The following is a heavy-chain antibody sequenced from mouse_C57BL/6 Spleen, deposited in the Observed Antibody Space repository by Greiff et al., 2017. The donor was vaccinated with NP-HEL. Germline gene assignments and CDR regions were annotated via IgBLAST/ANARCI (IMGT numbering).Heavy chain of an antibody. Sequence: EVQLQQSGPELVKPGASVKISCKASGYSFTGYYMNWVKQSPEKSLEWIGEINPSTGGTTYNQKFKAKATLTVDKSSSTAYMQLKSLTSEDSAVYYCARVYYGNYHFAYWGQGTLVTVSA. V-gene: IGHV1-42*01. J-gene: IGHJ3*01. D-gene: IGHD2-1*01. CDR1: GYSFTGYY. CDR3: ARVYYGNYHFAY. CDR2: INPSTGGT.